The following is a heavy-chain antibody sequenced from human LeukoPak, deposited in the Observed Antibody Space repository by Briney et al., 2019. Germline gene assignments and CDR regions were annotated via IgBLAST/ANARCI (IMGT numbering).Heavy chain of an antibody. Sequence: GGSLRLSCAGSAFTFSSYWMSWVRQAQGKGPEWVANIKDDGSEKYYLDSVKGRFTISRDNAKNSLYLQMNSLRAEDTAVYSCARIKEYGFDIWGQGTMVTVSS. J-gene: IGHJ3*02. D-gene: IGHD3-10*01. CDR1: AFTFSSYW. V-gene: IGHV3-7*01. CDR3: ARIKEYGFDI. CDR2: IKDDGSEK.